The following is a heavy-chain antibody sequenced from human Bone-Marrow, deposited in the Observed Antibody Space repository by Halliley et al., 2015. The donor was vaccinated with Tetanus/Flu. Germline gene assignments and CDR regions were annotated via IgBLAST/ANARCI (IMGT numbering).Heavy chain of an antibody. CDR1: GYMFPNYW. CDR2: IYPADSDT. D-gene: IGHD2-15*01. V-gene: IGHV5-51*03. CDR3: VRPEKGGGANDY. Sequence: QLVQSGAEVKKPGESLKISCKGSGYMFPNYWIGWVRQMPGKGLEWMGNIYPADSDTRYSLTFEGQATISADKSISTAYLQWSSLKASDTAVYYCVRPEKGGGANDYWGQGTLVTVSS. J-gene: IGHJ4*02.